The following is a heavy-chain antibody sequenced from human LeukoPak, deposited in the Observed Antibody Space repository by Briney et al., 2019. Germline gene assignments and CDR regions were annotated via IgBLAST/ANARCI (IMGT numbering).Heavy chain of an antibody. CDR3: ARDYGSSPDAFNI. CDR2: INPSGGST. J-gene: IGHJ3*02. Sequence: GASVKVSCKASGGTFSSYAISWVRQAPGQGLEWMGIINPSGGSTSYAQKFQGRVTMTRDMSTSTVYMELSSLRSEDTAVYYCARDYGSSPDAFNIWGQGTMVTVSS. D-gene: IGHD6-13*01. CDR1: GGTFSSYA. V-gene: IGHV1-46*01.